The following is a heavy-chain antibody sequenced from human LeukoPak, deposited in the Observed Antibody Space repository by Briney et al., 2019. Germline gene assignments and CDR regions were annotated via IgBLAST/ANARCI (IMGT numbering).Heavy chain of an antibody. Sequence: PGGSLRLSCSASGFTFTTYAMTWVRQAPGRGLEWLSVISGSGSHTYYADSVGGRFTISRDNAKDSLYLQMNSLRAEDTAVYYCARDLPFTKWGQGTLVTVSS. CDR2: ISGSGSHT. CDR1: GFTFTTYA. CDR3: ARDLPFTK. D-gene: IGHD2-8*01. J-gene: IGHJ4*02. V-gene: IGHV3-21*01.